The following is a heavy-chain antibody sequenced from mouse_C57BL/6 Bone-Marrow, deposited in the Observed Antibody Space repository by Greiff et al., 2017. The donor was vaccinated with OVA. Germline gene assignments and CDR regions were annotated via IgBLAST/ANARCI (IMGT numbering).Heavy chain of an antibody. CDR2: ISSGGSYT. CDR1: GFTFSSYG. D-gene: IGHD2-3*01. J-gene: IGHJ1*03. CDR3: ASPIYDGYYWYFDV. V-gene: IGHV5-6*01. Sequence: EVQVVESGGDLVKPGGSLKLSCAASGFTFSSYGMSWVRQTPDKRLEWVATISSGGSYTYYPDSVKGRFTISRDNAKNTLYLQMSSLKSEDTAMYYCASPIYDGYYWYFDVWGTGTTVTVSS.